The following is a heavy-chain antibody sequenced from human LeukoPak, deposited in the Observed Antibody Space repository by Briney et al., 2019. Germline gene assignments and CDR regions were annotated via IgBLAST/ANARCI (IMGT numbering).Heavy chain of an antibody. D-gene: IGHD3-22*01. CDR2: IKEDGSEQ. J-gene: IGHJ4*02. CDR3: VRDSYSRDLDY. V-gene: IGHV3-7*01. CDR1: AFTFSGYW. Sequence: PGGSLRLSCAASAFTFSGYWMSWVRQAPGKGLEWVANIKEDGSEQYYVDSLKGRSTISRDNAKNSLYLQMNSLRAEDTAVYYCVRDSYSRDLDYWGQGTLVTVSS.